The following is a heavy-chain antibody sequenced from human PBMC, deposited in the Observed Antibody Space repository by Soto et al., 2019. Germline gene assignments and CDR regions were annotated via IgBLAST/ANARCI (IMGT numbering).Heavy chain of an antibody. Sequence: PSQTLSLTCAISGDSVSSNSAAWNWIRQSPSRGLEWLGRTYYRSKWYNDYAVSVKSRITINPDTSKNQFSLQLNSVTPEDTAVYYCARDRSSSWLQTKNWFDPWGQGTLVTVSS. CDR1: GDSVSSNSAA. CDR3: ARDRSSSWLQTKNWFDP. J-gene: IGHJ5*02. CDR2: TYYRSKWYN. V-gene: IGHV6-1*01. D-gene: IGHD6-13*01.